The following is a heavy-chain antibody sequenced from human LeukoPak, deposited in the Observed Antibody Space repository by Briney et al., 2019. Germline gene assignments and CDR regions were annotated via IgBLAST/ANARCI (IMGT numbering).Heavy chain of an antibody. CDR2: ISGSGGNT. CDR3: ARGEDYGGY. V-gene: IGHV3-23*01. J-gene: IGHJ4*02. CDR1: GFSFSSYA. Sequence: GGSLRLSCAASGFSFSSYAMSWVRQAPGKGLEWVSGISGSGGNTYHADSVKGRFTISRDNSKNTLYLQMNSLRAEDTAVYYCARGEDYGGYWGQGTLVTVSP.